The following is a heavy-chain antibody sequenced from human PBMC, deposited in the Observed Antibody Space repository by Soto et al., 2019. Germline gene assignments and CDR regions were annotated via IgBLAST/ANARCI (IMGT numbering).Heavy chain of an antibody. Sequence: QVQLVQSGAEVKKPGASVKVSCKASGYTFNFYGITWVRQAPGQGLEWMGWISGFNGNTNYAADPQGRVTSTTDTSTSTAYMEPWGLGFYHTAGYYWAGIGLSSRHESPDFDSWGQGTLVTVSS. CDR1: GYTFNFYG. CDR2: ISGFNGNT. V-gene: IGHV1-18*01. J-gene: IGHJ4*02. CDR3: AGIGLSSRHESPDFDS.